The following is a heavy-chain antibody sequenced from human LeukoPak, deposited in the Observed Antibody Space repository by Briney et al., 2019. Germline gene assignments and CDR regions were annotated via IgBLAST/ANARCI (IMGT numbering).Heavy chain of an antibody. CDR1: GGSISSYY. CDR3: ARDLISSTSCL. CDR2: IYYSGST. Sequence: SETLSLTCTVSGGSISSYYWGWIRQPPGKGLEWIGYIYYSGSTNHNPSLKSRVTISVDTSKNQFSLKLSSVTAADTAVYYCARDLISSTSCLWGQGTLVTVSS. V-gene: IGHV4-59*01. J-gene: IGHJ4*02. D-gene: IGHD2-2*01.